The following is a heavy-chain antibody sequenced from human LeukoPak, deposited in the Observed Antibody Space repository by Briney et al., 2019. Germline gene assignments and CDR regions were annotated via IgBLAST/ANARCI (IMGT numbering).Heavy chain of an antibody. V-gene: IGHV1-24*01. CDR2: FDPEDGET. CDR3: ASRSVVDGDYVPFDY. CDR1: GYTLTELS. J-gene: IGHJ4*02. D-gene: IGHD4-17*01. Sequence: ASVKVSCKVSGYTLTELSMHWVRQAPGKGLEWRGGFDPEDGETIYAQKFQGRVTMTEDTSTDTAYMELSSLRSEDTAVYYCASRSVVDGDYVPFDYWGQGTLVTVSS.